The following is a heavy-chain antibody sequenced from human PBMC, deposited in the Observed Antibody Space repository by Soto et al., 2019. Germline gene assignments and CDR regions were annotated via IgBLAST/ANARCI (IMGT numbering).Heavy chain of an antibody. D-gene: IGHD2-2*01. V-gene: IGHV1-18*01. CDR1: GYIFPSYG. CDR3: ASSHALYYYYGMDV. CDR2: ISAYNGNT. J-gene: IGHJ6*02. Sequence: ASVKVSCKASGYIFPSYGISWVRQAPGQGLEWMGWISAYNGNTKYAQKFQGRVTITTDTSTSTAYMELSSLRSEDTAVYYCASSHALYYYYGMDVWGQGTTVTVSS.